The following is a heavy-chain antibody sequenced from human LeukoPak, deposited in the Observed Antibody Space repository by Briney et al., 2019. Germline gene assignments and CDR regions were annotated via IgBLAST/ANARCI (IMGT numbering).Heavy chain of an antibody. CDR3: ARVHPHPYYYGSGSYPFPAGIDY. CDR1: GGSISSSSYY. V-gene: IGHV4-39*07. J-gene: IGHJ4*02. D-gene: IGHD3-10*01. Sequence: PSETLSLTCTVSGGSISSSSYYWGWIRQPPGKGLEWIGSIYYSGSTYYNPSLKSRVTISVDTSKNQFSLKLSSVTAADTAVYYCARVHPHPYYYGSGSYPFPAGIDYWGQGTLVTVSS. CDR2: IYYSGST.